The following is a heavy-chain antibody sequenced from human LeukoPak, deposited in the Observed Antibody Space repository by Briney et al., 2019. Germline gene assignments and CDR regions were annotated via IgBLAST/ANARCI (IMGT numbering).Heavy chain of an antibody. J-gene: IGHJ4*02. CDR2: ISSSTSYT. V-gene: IGHV3-11*06. CDR1: GFTFSDYY. Sequence: TGGSLRLYCAASGFTFSDYYMSWIRQAPGKGLEWVSYISSSTSYTNYANSVKGRFTISRDNAKNSLYLQMNSLRAEDTAVYYCATGSGHYYGSGSYPGNWGQGTLVTVSS. CDR3: ATGSGHYYGSGSYPGN. D-gene: IGHD3-10*01.